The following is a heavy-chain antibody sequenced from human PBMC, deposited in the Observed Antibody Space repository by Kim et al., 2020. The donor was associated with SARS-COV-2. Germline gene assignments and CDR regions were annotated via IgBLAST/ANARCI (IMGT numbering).Heavy chain of an antibody. V-gene: IGHV4-59*01. Sequence: KSRVTISVDTSKNQFSLKLSSVTAADTAVYYCARVTEDIVVVPAAHYFDYWGQGTLVTVSS. J-gene: IGHJ4*02. CDR3: ARVTEDIVVVPAAHYFDY. D-gene: IGHD2-2*01.